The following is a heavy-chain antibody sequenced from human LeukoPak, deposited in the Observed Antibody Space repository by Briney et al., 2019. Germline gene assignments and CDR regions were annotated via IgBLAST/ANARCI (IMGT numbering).Heavy chain of an antibody. Sequence: GGSLRLSCAASGFTFSSYTMSWVRQAPGKGLEWVSAISVGGDNTYYADSVKGRFTISRDNSKNALYLQMNSLRAEDTAVYYCARGPRGFDPWGQGTLVTVSS. CDR1: GFTFSSYT. V-gene: IGHV3-23*01. CDR3: ARGPRGFDP. CDR2: ISVGGDNT. J-gene: IGHJ5*02.